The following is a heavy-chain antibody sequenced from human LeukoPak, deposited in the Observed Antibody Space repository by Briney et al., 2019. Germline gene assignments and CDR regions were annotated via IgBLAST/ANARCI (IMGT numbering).Heavy chain of an antibody. V-gene: IGHV4-34*01. CDR3: ARNGWGSGSYWFY. Sequence: PSETLSLTCAVYGGSFSGYYWSWIRQPPGKGLEWIGEINHSGSTNYNPSLKSRVTISVDTSKNQFSLKLSSVTAADTAVYFCARNGWGSGSYWFYWGQGTLVTVSA. D-gene: IGHD3-10*01. CDR2: INHSGST. J-gene: IGHJ4*02. CDR1: GGSFSGYY.